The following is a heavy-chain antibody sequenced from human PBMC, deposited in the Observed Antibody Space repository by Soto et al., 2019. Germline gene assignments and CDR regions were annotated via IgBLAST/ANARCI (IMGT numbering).Heavy chain of an antibody. CDR1: GGSFSGYY. V-gene: IGHV4-34*01. CDR3: ARGKIRLDY. Sequence: SSETLSLTCAVYGGSFSGYYWSWIRQPPGKGLEWIGEINHSGSTNYNPSLKSRVTISVDTSKNQFSLKLSSVTAADTAVYYCARGKIRLDYWGQGTLVTVSS. CDR2: INHSGST. J-gene: IGHJ4*02.